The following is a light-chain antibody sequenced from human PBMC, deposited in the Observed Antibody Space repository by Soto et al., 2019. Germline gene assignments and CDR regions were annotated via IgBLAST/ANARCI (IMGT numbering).Light chain of an antibody. J-gene: IGLJ1*01. CDR2: DVN. Sequence: QSVLTQPASVSGSPGQSITISCTGTIDDVGAYNYVSWYQQRPGSATQLIMYDVNNRPSGASHRFSGSKSGHTAYLTISGLQSDDEANYHCSSYTRTYSLVFGTGTKLTVL. V-gene: IGLV2-14*03. CDR3: SSYTRTYSLV. CDR1: IDDVGAYNY.